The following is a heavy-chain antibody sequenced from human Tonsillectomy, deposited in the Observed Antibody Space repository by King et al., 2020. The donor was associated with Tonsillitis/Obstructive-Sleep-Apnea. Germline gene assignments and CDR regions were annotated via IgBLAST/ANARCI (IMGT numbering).Heavy chain of an antibody. CDR1: GFTFSSYA. V-gene: IGHV3-30*04. CDR3: ARGGRYGGNSFDY. J-gene: IGHJ4*02. D-gene: IGHD4-23*01. CDR2: ISYDGSNK. Sequence: VQLAESGGGVVQPGRSLRLSCAASGFTFSSYAMHWVRQAPGKGLEWVAVISYDGSNKYYADSVKGRFTISRDNSKNTLYLQMNSLRAEDTAVYYCARGGRYGGNSFDYWGQGTLVTVSS.